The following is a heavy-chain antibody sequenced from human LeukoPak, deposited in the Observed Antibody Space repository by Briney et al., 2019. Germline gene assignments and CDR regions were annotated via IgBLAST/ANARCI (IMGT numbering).Heavy chain of an antibody. Sequence: GRSLRLSCAASGFTLSSYGMHWVRQAPGKGLEWVAVIWHDGSNKYYADSVKGRFTISRDNSKNTLYLQMNSLRAEDTAVYYCARDYGLAVAGREYTWFDPWGQGTRVTVSS. D-gene: IGHD6-19*01. CDR1: GFTLSSYG. CDR3: ARDYGLAVAGREYTWFDP. CDR2: IWHDGSNK. J-gene: IGHJ5*02. V-gene: IGHV3-33*01.